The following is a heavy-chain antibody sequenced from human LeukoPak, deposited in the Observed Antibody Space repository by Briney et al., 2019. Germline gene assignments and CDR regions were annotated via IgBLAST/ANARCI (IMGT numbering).Heavy chain of an antibody. D-gene: IGHD2-2*02. J-gene: IGHJ4*02. CDR1: GFAFSSYW. Sequence: GGSLRLSCAASGFAFSSYWMSWVRQAPGKGLEWVAVISYDGSNKYYADSVKGRFTISRDNSKNTLYLQMNSLRAEDTAVYYCARTQYQLLYPDYFDYWGQGTLVTISS. V-gene: IGHV3-30*03. CDR2: ISYDGSNK. CDR3: ARTQYQLLYPDYFDY.